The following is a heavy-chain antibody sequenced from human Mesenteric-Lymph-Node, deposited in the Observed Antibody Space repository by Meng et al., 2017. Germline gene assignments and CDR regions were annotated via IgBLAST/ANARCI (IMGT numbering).Heavy chain of an antibody. Sequence: GGPGGGLCRPGGSLRLSCTSSEFSVGTNYMSWVRQAPGKGLEWVSVIYSGGGAHYADSVKGRFTISRDNSKNTLYLQMNSLRAEDTAVYYCAKDRGSSWYYNWFDPWGQGTLVTVSS. J-gene: IGHJ5*02. CDR1: EFSVGTNY. D-gene: IGHD6-13*01. CDR3: AKDRGSSWYYNWFDP. CDR2: IYSGGGA. V-gene: IGHV3-53*01.